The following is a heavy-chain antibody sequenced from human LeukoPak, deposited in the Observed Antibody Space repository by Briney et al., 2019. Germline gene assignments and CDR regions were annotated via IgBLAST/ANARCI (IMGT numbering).Heavy chain of an antibody. CDR3: ARDAVVPAGLLDY. D-gene: IGHD2-2*01. V-gene: IGHV4-38-2*02. CDR1: GYSISSGYY. CDR2: IYHSGST. J-gene: IGHJ4*02. Sequence: SETLSLTCTVSGYSISSGYYWGWIRQPPGKGLEWIGGIYHSGSTYYNPSLKSRVTISVDTSKNQFSLKLTSVTAADTAVYYCARDAVVPAGLLDYWGQGTLVTVSS.